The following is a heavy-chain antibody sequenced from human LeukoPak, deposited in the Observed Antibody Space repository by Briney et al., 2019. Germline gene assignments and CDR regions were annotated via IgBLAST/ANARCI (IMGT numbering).Heavy chain of an antibody. Sequence: SETLSLTCTVSGGSISSYYWSWIRQPPGKGLEWIGYFSYSGSTNYNPSLKSRVTISVDRSKNQFSLKLSSVTAADTAVYYCARSDYYGSGRASFDAWGQGATVSVSS. V-gene: IGHV4-59*08. J-gene: IGHJ6*02. CDR1: GGSISSYY. D-gene: IGHD3-10*01. CDR2: FSYSGST. CDR3: ARSDYYGSGRASFDA.